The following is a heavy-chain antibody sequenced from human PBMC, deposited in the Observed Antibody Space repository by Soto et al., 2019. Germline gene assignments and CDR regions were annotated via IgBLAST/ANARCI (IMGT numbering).Heavy chain of an antibody. D-gene: IGHD3-10*01. CDR2: IKQEGSEK. Sequence: GGSLRLSCAASGFTFSSYWMSWVRQAPGKGLEWVANIKQEGSEKYYVDSVKGRFTISRDNAKNSLYLQMNSLRAEDTAVYYCALDRHPGAFGYWGQGPLVTVSS. CDR3: ALDRHPGAFGY. V-gene: IGHV3-7*01. CDR1: GFTFSSYW. J-gene: IGHJ4*02.